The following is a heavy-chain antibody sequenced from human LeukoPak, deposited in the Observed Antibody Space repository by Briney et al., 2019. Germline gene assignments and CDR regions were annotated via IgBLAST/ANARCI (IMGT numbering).Heavy chain of an antibody. V-gene: IGHV3-7*01. Sequence: PGGSLRLSCGTSGFTFSDSWMSWFRQAPGQGLEWVASIKDDGSDKYYLDSVRGRFTISRDNAEDSPYLQLDDLRAEDTAVFYCAGHLLRGQNFDYWGQGTLVTVSS. CDR3: AGHLLRGQNFDY. CDR1: GFTFSDSW. J-gene: IGHJ4*02. CDR2: IKDDGSDK.